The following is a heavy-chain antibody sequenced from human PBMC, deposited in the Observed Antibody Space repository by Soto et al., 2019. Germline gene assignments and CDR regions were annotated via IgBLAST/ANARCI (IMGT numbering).Heavy chain of an antibody. D-gene: IGHD5-12*01. J-gene: IGHJ6*02. V-gene: IGHV3-30*18. Sequence: GGSLRLSCAASGFTFSSFGMHWVRQAPGKGPEWVAVISYDGNNKFEADSVKGRLTISRDNSKNTVYLQMNSLRVEDTALYYCAKDRLTSVPYYGMDVWGQGTTVTVSS. CDR2: ISYDGNNK. CDR1: GFTFSSFG. CDR3: AKDRLTSVPYYGMDV.